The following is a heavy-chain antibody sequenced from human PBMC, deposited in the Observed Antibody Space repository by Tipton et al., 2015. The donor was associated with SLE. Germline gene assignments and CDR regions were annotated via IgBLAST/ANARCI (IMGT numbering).Heavy chain of an antibody. CDR3: ARRGRGVDFGSFY. CDR2: IFTTGST. CDR1: GGSISSYY. D-gene: IGHD6-13*01. J-gene: IGHJ4*02. V-gene: IGHV4-4*07. Sequence: TLSLTCTVSGGSISSYYWSWIRQPAGKGLEWIGHIFTTGSTNYNPSLKSRVSVSVDTSKNQFSLKLDSVTAADTAVYFCARRGRGVDFGSFYWGQGTLVTVSS.